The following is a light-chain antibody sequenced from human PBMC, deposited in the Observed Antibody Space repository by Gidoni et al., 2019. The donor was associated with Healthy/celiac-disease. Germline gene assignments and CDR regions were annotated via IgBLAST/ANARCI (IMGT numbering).Light chain of an antibody. Sequence: SYELTQPPSVSVSPGQTASITCSGEKLGDKYACWYQQKPGQSPVLVIYQDSKRPSGTPERFSCSNSVNTATLTISGTQAMDEADYYCQAWDSSTGEVFGGGTKLTVL. V-gene: IGLV3-1*01. J-gene: IGLJ2*01. CDR3: QAWDSSTGEV. CDR1: KLGDKY. CDR2: QDS.